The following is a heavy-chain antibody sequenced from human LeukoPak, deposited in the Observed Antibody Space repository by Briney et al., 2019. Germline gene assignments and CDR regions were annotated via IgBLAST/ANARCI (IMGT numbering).Heavy chain of an antibody. D-gene: IGHD2-2*01. V-gene: IGHV4-59*01. CDR2: IYYSGST. CDR3: ARINRYCSSTSCLYYFDY. CDR1: GGSISSYY. Sequence: SETLSLTCTVSGGSISSYYWSWIRQPPGKGLEWIGYIYYSGSTNYNPSLKSRVTISVDTSKNQFSLKLSSVTAADTAVYYCARINRYCSSTSCLYYFDYWGQGTLVTVSS. J-gene: IGHJ4*02.